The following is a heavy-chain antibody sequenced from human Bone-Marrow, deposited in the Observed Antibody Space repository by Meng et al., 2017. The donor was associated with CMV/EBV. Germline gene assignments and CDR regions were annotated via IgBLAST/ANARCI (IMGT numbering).Heavy chain of an antibody. CDR1: GFTFTNHD. CDR3: ARGALGGATARNYYYYGMDV. J-gene: IGHJ6*02. V-gene: IGHV3-13*01. CDR2: IGTAGDT. D-gene: IGHD1-26*01. Sequence: GESLKISCAASGFTFTNHDMHWVRQPMGKGLQWVSVIGTAGDTYYSGSVKGRFTISRDNSKNTLYLQMNSLRAEDTAVYYCARGALGGATARNYYYYGMDVWGQGTTVTVSS.